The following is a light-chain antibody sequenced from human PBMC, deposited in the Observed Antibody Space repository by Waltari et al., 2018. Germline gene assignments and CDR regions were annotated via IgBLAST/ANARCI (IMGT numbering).Light chain of an antibody. Sequence: QSALTQPPSASGSPGQSVTISCTGTSSDVGRYNYVSWYQQHPGKAPKLIIYEVTKRPSGGPDRFSSSKSGNTASLTVSGLQAEDEADYYCSSFADTNPFVFGTGTKVTVL. CDR1: SSDVGRYNY. CDR3: SSFADTNPFV. CDR2: EVT. J-gene: IGLJ1*01. V-gene: IGLV2-8*01.